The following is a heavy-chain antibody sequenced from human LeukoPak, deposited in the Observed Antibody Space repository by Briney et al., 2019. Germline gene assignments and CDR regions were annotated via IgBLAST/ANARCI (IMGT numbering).Heavy chain of an antibody. CDR1: GFTFSSYS. V-gene: IGHV3-21*01. CDR3: ARVADGWYGYYYYYMDV. CDR2: ISSSSSYI. Sequence: GGSLRLSCTASGFTFSSYSMNWVRQAPGKGLEWVSSISSSSSYIYYADSVKDRFTISRDNAKNSLYLQMNSLRAEDTAVYYCARVADGWYGYYYYYMDVWGKGTTVTVSS. D-gene: IGHD6-19*01. J-gene: IGHJ6*03.